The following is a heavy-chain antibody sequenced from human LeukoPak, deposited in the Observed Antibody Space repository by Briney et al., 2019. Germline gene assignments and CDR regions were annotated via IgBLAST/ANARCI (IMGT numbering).Heavy chain of an antibody. V-gene: IGHV3-23*01. CDR3: AIEEGAYYGSGTYFDY. J-gene: IGHJ4*02. D-gene: IGHD3-10*01. CDR2: ISGSGGST. Sequence: GGSLRLSCAASGFTFNWVRQAPGKGLKWVSAISGSGGSTYYADSVKGRLTISRDNSKNTLYLQMNSLRAEDTAVYYCAIEEGAYYGSGTYFDYWGRGTLVTVSS. CDR1: GFTFN.